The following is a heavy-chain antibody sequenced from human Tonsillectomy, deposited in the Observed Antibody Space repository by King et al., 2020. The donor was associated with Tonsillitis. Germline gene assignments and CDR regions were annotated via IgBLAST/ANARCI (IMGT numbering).Heavy chain of an antibody. CDR1: GPSIRDHY. J-gene: IGHJ5*02. Sequence: MQLQESGPGLVKPSETLSLTCTVSGPSIRDHYWSWIRQPPGRELEWIGYIYFSWSTNYNPSLKSRVTISVDTSKNQFSLRLRSVTAADTAIYYCARVRGQGWFDPWGQGTLVTVSS. CDR2: IYFSWST. D-gene: IGHD6-25*01. CDR3: ARVRGQGWFDP. V-gene: IGHV4-59*11.